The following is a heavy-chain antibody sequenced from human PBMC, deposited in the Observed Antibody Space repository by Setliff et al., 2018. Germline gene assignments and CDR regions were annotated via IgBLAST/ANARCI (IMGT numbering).Heavy chain of an antibody. CDR1: GGSIGSSF. CDR2: XXXXXXX. D-gene: IGHD3-22*01. CDR3: ARAVDSSGYFPYWYFDL. V-gene: IGHV4-59*01. Sequence: PSETLSLTCTVSGGSIGSSFWNWIRQSPGKXLEXIXYXXXXXXXXXXPXXXSXXXMSVDTSKSQFSLNLTSVTAADTAVYFCARAVDSSGYFPYWYFDLWGRGALVTVSS. J-gene: IGHJ2*01.